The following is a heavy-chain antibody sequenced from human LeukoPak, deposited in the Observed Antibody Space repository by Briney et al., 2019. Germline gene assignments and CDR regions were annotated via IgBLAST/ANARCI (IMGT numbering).Heavy chain of an antibody. V-gene: IGHV4-59*01. J-gene: IGHJ4*02. CDR1: GGSISSYY. Sequence: SETLSVTCTVSGGSISSYYWTFIRQSPWQLLAWIGYIYYSGSTNYNPSLKSRVTISVDTSKNQFSLKLRSVTAADTAVYYCARMYYYDSSGYAVYYFDYWGQGTLVTVSS. CDR3: ARMYYYDSSGYAVYYFDY. D-gene: IGHD3-22*01. CDR2: IYYSGST.